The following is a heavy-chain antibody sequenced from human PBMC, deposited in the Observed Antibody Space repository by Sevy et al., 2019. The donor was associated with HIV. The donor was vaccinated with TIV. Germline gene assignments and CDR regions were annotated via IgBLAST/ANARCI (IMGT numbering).Heavy chain of an antibody. CDR2: IKQDGSEK. J-gene: IGHJ1*01. Sequence: GGSRRLSCAASGFTFSSYWMSWVRQAPGKGLEWVANIKQDGSEKYYVASVKGRFTVPRDNAKNSLYMKMNSLGAEDTAVYYCAREGLGHRDPYYYDSSGYYKYFQHWGQGTLVTVSS. D-gene: IGHD3-22*01. V-gene: IGHV3-7*01. CDR3: AREGLGHRDPYYYDSSGYYKYFQH. CDR1: GFTFSSYW.